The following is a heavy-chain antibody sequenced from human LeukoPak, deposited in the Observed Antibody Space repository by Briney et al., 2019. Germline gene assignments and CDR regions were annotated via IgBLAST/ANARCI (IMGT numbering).Heavy chain of an antibody. CDR3: ARDPSSST. CDR2: IYHSGST. J-gene: IGHJ5*02. D-gene: IGHD6-13*01. V-gene: IGHV4-38-2*02. CDR1: GYSISSGYY. Sequence: SETLSLTCTVSGYSISSGYYWGWIRQPPGKGLEWIGSIYHSGSTYYNPSLKSRVTISVDTSKNQFSLKLSSVTAADTAVYYCARDPSSSTWGQGTLVTVXS.